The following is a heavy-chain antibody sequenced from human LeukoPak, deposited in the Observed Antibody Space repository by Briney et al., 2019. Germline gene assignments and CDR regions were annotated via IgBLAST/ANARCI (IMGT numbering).Heavy chain of an antibody. CDR1: GGSFSGYY. CDR2: INHSGST. V-gene: IGHV4-34*01. CDR3: ARGRRTVTTEFYYYYYRAV. Sequence: SETLSLTCAVYGGSFSGYYWSWIRQPPGKGLEWIGEINHSGSTNYNPSLKSRVTISVDTSKNQFSLKLSSVNAADTAVYYCARGRRTVTTEFYYYYYRAVWGKGTTVTVSS. J-gene: IGHJ6*03. D-gene: IGHD4-17*01.